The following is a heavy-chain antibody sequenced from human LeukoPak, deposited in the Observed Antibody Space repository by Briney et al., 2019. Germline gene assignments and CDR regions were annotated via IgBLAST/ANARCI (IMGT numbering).Heavy chain of an antibody. D-gene: IGHD3-22*01. Sequence: ASVKVSCKASGGTFSSYAISWVRQAPGQGLEWMGRIISIFGTANYAQKFQGRVMITTDESTSTAYMELSSLRSEDTAVYYCAREDYDSSGYYPDYWGQGTLVTVSS. CDR2: IISIFGTA. J-gene: IGHJ4*02. CDR3: AREDYDSSGYYPDY. V-gene: IGHV1-69*05. CDR1: GGTFSSYA.